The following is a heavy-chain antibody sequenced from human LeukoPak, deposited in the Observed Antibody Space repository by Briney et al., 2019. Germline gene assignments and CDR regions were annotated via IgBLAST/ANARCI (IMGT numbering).Heavy chain of an antibody. CDR1: GGTFSSYA. CDR3: ARDNRGLWFGELFSYYYMDV. V-gene: IGHV1-69*06. J-gene: IGHJ6*03. D-gene: IGHD3-10*01. Sequence: GASVKVSCKASGGTFSSYAISWVRQAPGQGLEWMGGIITIFGTANYAQKFQGRVTITADKSTSTAYMELRSLRSDDTAVYYCARDNRGLWFGELFSYYYMDVWGKGTTVTISS. CDR2: IITIFGTA.